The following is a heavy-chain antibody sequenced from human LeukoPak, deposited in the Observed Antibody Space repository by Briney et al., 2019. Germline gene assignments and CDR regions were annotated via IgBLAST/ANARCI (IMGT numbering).Heavy chain of an antibody. J-gene: IGHJ3*02. D-gene: IGHD4-23*01. CDR1: GSTFSVYW. V-gene: IGHV3-74*01. Sequence: GGSLRLSCAASGSTFSVYWMHWVRQAPGKGPVWVSRINPDGSGTIYADSVKGRFTVSRDNAKNTLYLQMNSLRAEDTAVYYCASITNSVAFHIWGQGTMVTVSS. CDR3: ASITNSVAFHI. CDR2: INPDGSGT.